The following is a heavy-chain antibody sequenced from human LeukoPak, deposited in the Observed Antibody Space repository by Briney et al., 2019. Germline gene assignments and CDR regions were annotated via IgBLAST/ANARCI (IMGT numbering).Heavy chain of an antibody. CDR3: ASSSYVRATFGHQDY. CDR1: GGTFSSYA. CDR2: IIPNSGGT. Sequence: ASVKVSCKASGGTFSSYAISWVRQAPGQGLEWMGRIIPNSGGTNYAQKFQGRVTMTRDTSISTAYMELSRLRSDDTAVYYCASSSYVRATFGHQDYWGQGTLVTVSS. J-gene: IGHJ4*02. V-gene: IGHV1-2*02. D-gene: IGHD1-26*01.